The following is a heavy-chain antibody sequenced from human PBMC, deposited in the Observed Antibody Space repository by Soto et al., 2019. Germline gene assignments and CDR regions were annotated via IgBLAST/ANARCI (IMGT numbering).Heavy chain of an antibody. CDR2: IFHSGLT. D-gene: IGHD6-19*01. V-gene: IGHV4-38-2*02. J-gene: IGHJ4*02. CDR1: GFSIRTGDY. CDR3: ARETSPTGIAVAGTNLHFHS. Sequence: SETLSLTCAVSGFSIRTGDYWAWIRQPPGKGLEWIGSIFHSGLTYYNPSRKSRVTISLDTSKNQFSVGLRSVTAADTAVYYCARETSPTGIAVAGTNLHFHSWGQGALVTVSS.